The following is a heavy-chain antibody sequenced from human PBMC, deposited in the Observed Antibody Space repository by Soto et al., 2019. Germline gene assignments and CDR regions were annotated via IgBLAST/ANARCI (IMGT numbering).Heavy chain of an antibody. CDR1: GFTFSLYS. CDR2: ISWNSGSI. Sequence: PGGSLRLSCAASGFTFSLYSMIWVRQAPGKGLEWVASISWNSGSIGYADSVKGRFTISRDNAKNSLYLQMNSLRAEDTALYYCAKDMSYGSGSYNAFDIWGQGTMVTV. CDR3: AKDMSYGSGSYNAFDI. D-gene: IGHD3-10*01. V-gene: IGHV3-9*01. J-gene: IGHJ3*02.